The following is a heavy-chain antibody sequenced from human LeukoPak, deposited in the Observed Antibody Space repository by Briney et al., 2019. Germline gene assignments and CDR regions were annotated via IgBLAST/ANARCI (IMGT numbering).Heavy chain of an antibody. V-gene: IGHV3-7*01. CDR1: GFTFSSYW. D-gene: IGHD6-13*01. J-gene: IGHJ1*01. CDR2: IKQDGSEK. Sequence: PGGSLRLSCAASGFTFSSYWMSWVRQAPGKGLEWVANIKQDGSEKYYVDSVKGRFTISRDNAKNSLYLQMNSLRAEDTAVYYCARDMWSSGSWYSGGGQHWGQGTLVTVSS. CDR3: ARDMWSSGSWYSGGGQH.